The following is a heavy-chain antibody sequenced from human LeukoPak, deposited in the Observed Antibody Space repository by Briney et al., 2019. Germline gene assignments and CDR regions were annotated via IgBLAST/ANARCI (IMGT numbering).Heavy chain of an antibody. CDR1: GYTFTSYG. J-gene: IGHJ4*02. Sequence: ASVKVSCKASGYTFTSYGISWVRQAPGQGLEWMGWMNPNSGNTGYAQKFQGRVTITRNTSISTAYMELSSLRSEDTAVYYCARGALDTGKDYWGQGTLVTVSS. CDR2: MNPNSGNT. D-gene: IGHD4-17*01. V-gene: IGHV1-8*03. CDR3: ARGALDTGKDY.